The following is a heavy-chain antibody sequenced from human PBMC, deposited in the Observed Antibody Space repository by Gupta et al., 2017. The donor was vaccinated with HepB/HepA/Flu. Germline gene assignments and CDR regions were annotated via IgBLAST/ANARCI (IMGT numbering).Heavy chain of an antibody. CDR1: GGSISSSSYY. CDR2: IYYSGST. CDR3: ASYSIAAAEFDY. Sequence: QLQLQESGPGLVKPSETLSLTCTVSGGSISSSSYYWGWIRQPPGKGLEWIGSIYYSGSTDYNPSLKSRVTISVDTSKNQFSLKLSSVTAADKAVYYCASYSIAAAEFDYGGQGTLVTVSS. J-gene: IGHJ4*02. V-gene: IGHV4-39*01. D-gene: IGHD6-13*01.